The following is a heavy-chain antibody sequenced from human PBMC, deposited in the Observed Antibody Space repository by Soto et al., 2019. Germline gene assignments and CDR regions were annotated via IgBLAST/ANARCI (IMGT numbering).Heavy chain of an antibody. Sequence: PGESLKISGKGSGYSFTIYWIGWVLQMPGKGLEWMGIIYPGDSDTRYSPSFQGQVTISAHKSISTAYLQWSSLKASDTAMYYCARRGDSSGYIDYWGQGILVTVSS. CDR3: ARRGDSSGYIDY. V-gene: IGHV5-51*01. CDR2: IYPGDSDT. D-gene: IGHD3-22*01. J-gene: IGHJ4*02. CDR1: GYSFTIYW.